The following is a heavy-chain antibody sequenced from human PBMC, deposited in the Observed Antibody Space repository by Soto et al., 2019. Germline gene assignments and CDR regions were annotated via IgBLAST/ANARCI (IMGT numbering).Heavy chain of an antibody. CDR1: GFNFSSYG. CDR3: ARDGRDCADGTCYFHH. J-gene: IGHJ1*01. D-gene: IGHD2-8*01. V-gene: IGHV3-30*03. CDR2: ISYDGIDR. Sequence: QVQLVESGGGVVQPGRSLRLSCAASGFNFSSYGIHWVRQAPGKGLEWAAVISYDGIDRYYADSVKGRFTISRDNSKNSLYLQMNSLRDEDTAVYYCARDGRDCADGTCYFHHWGQGTLVTVSS.